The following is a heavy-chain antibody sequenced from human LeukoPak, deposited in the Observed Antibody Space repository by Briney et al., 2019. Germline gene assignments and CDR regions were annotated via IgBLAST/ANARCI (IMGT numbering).Heavy chain of an antibody. V-gene: IGHV4-59*01. CDR1: GGSISSYY. Sequence: SETLSLTCTVSGGSISSYYWSWIRQPPGKGLEWIGYSYYSGSTNYNPSLKSRVTISVDTSKNQFSLKLSSVTAADTAVYYCARVIHCGGDCYSQGYMDVWGKGTTVTISS. D-gene: IGHD2-21*02. CDR3: ARVIHCGGDCYSQGYMDV. CDR2: SYYSGST. J-gene: IGHJ6*03.